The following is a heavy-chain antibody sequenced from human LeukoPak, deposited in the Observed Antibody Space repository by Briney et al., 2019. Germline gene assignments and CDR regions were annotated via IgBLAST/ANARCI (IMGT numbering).Heavy chain of an antibody. CDR3: ARGAIDAFDI. J-gene: IGHJ3*02. Sequence: PGGSLRLSCAASGFTLRNYEMNWVRQAPGKGLEWVSYMPNSDGTIYYADSVKGRFTMSRDNAKNSLYLQMNSLRGEDTAVYYCARGAIDAFDIWGQGTMVTVSS. CDR1: GFTLRNYE. V-gene: IGHV3-48*03. CDR2: MPNSDGTI.